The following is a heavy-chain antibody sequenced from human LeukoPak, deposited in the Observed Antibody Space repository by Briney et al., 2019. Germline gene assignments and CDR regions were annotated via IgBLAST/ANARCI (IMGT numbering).Heavy chain of an antibody. V-gene: IGHV3-9*01. CDR3: AKDGSRGYSYGKRPYYYYYYMDV. Sequence: PGRSLRLSCAASGFTFDDYAMHWVRQAPGKGLEWVSGISWNSGSIGYADSVKGRFTISRDNAKNSLYLQMNSLRAEDTALYYCAKDGSRGYSYGKRPYYYYYYMDVWGKGTTVTVSS. CDR2: ISWNSGSI. CDR1: GFTFDDYA. D-gene: IGHD5-18*01. J-gene: IGHJ6*03.